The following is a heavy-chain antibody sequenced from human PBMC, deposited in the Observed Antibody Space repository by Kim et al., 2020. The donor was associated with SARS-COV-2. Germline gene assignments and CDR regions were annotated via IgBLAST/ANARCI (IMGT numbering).Heavy chain of an antibody. D-gene: IGHD2-8*02. CDR1: GFTFGDYA. CDR2: ISSGDGST. J-gene: IGHJ6*02. V-gene: IGHV3-23*01. CDR3: AESQNLVRFYYYAMDV. Sequence: GGSLRLSCAASGFTFGDYAMNWVRQSPGKGLEWVSSISSGDGSTYYADSVKGRFIISRDNSKNMLYLQMNNLRAEDTALYYCAESQNLVRFYYYAMDVWGQGTPVTVSS.